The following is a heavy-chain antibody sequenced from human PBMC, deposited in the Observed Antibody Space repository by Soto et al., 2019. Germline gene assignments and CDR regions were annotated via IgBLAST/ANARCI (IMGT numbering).Heavy chain of an antibody. CDR3: AREQYNWKL. Sequence: PSETLSLTCSVSGVSITNYYWTWIRLPPGKGLEWIGYVYHTENTFYNPSLKSRVTISLDTPKNQVSLSLRSVTAADTAVYYCAREQYNWKLWGQGTLVTVSS. CDR1: GVSITNYY. V-gene: IGHV4-59*01. CDR2: VYHTENT. D-gene: IGHD1-20*01. J-gene: IGHJ4*02.